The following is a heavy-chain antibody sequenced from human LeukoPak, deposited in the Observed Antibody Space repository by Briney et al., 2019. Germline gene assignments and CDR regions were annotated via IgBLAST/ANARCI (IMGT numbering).Heavy chain of an antibody. CDR1: GYSFISFW. CDR3: ARHFFPPNYYHSSGYYLDY. CDR2: IYPGYSDT. Sequence: GESLKISCKGSGYSFISFWIGWVRQMPGKGLEWMGIIYPGYSDTRYSPSFQGQVTISADKSISTAYLQWSSLKASDTAMYYCARHFFPPNYYHSSGYYLDYWGQGTLVTVSS. J-gene: IGHJ4*02. V-gene: IGHV5-51*01. D-gene: IGHD3-22*01.